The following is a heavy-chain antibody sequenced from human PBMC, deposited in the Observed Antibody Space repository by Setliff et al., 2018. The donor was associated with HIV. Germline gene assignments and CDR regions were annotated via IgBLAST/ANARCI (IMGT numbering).Heavy chain of an antibody. D-gene: IGHD5-12*01. CDR3: ARAVRDGYYYYYYGMDV. Sequence: SETLSLTCAVPGGSISSSDWWSWVRQPPGKGLEWIGEIYHSGSTDYNPSLKSRVAISVDKSKNQFSLKLSSVTAADTAVYYCARAVRDGYYYYYYGMDVWGQGTTVTVSS. CDR2: IYHSGST. V-gene: IGHV4-4*02. J-gene: IGHJ6*02. CDR1: GGSISSSDW.